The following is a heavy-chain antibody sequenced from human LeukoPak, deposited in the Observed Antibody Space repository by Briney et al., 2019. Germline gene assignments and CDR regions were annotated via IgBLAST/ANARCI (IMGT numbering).Heavy chain of an antibody. CDR2: ISGSGGST. CDR3: AREGGTYSSNLDYFDY. Sequence: PRGSLRLSCAASGFTFSSYAMSWVRQAPGKGLEWVSAISGSGGSTYYADSVKGRFTISRDNAKNSLYLQMDSLRAEDTAMYYCAREGGTYSSNLDYFDYWGQGTLVTVSS. J-gene: IGHJ4*02. D-gene: IGHD6-13*01. CDR1: GFTFSSYA. V-gene: IGHV3-23*01.